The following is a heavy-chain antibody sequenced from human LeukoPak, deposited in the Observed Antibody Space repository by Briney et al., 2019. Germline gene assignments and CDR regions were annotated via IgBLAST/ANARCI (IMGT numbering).Heavy chain of an antibody. D-gene: IGHD3-3*01. CDR3: ASSYYDFWSGYCDAFDI. V-gene: IGHV4-59*10. J-gene: IGHJ3*02. CDR2: IYTSGST. CDR1: GGSFSGYY. Sequence: SETLSLTCAVYGGSFSGYYWSWIRQPAGKGLEWIGRIYTSGSTNYNPSLKSRVTISVDTSKNQFSLKLSSVTAADTAVYYCASSYYDFWSGYCDAFDIWGQGTMVTVSS.